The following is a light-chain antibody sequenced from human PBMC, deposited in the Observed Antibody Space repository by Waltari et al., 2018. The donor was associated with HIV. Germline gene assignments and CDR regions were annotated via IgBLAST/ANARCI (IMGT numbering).Light chain of an antibody. CDR2: SNN. V-gene: IGLV1-44*01. Sequence: QSVLTQPPSASGTPGQRVTIYCSGTSPTLGRNTVTWYQQPPGTAPKLLIYSNNQRPSGVPDRFSGSKSGTSASLAISGRQSEDEADYYCAAWDDSLNGPVFGGGTKLTVL. CDR3: AAWDDSLNGPV. J-gene: IGLJ3*02. CDR1: SPTLGRNT.